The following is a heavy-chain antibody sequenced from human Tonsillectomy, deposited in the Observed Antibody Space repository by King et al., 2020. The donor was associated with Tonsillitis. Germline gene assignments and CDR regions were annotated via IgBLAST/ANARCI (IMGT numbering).Heavy chain of an antibody. CDR3: ARAHVRTYGGVFVIPLAFDI. CDR1: GGSFSGYY. V-gene: IGHV4-34*01. D-gene: IGHD3-16*02. CDR2: IYHNGNT. Sequence: VQLQQWGAGLLKPSETLSLTCAVYGGSFSGYYWTWIRQSPGKGLEWIGEIYHNGNTNYNPSLKSRVTISVDTSKNQFSLKLSSVTAADTAVYYCARAHVRTYGGVFVIPLAFDIWGEGRMVAVSS. J-gene: IGHJ3*02.